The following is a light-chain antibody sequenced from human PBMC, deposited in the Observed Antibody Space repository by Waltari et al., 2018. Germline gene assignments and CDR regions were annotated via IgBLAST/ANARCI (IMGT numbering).Light chain of an antibody. V-gene: IGKV3-20*01. CDR2: DSF. CDR1: QNIRGAY. Sequence: EVVLTQSPGTLSFSPGERATLSCRASQNIRGAYLAWYQQRPGQAPRLLIYDSFIRATGIPDRFSGSGSGADFNLTISRLAPEDSAVYFCHQYDTSPQTFGQGTKVSIK. J-gene: IGKJ1*01. CDR3: HQYDTSPQT.